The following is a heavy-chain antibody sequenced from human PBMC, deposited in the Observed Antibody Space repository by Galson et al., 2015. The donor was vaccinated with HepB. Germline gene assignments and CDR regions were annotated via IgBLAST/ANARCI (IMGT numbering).Heavy chain of an antibody. J-gene: IGHJ6*02. CDR1: GFTFSTYT. D-gene: IGHD5-18*01. CDR3: ARDSSVPQLWRQYAMDV. Sequence: SLRLSCAASGFTFSTYTMHWVRQAPGKGLEWVAFISYDGSFEDYADSVKGRFTISRDNSKNTLYLQMNSLRAEDTAIFYCARDSSVPQLWRQYAMDVWGQGTPVTVSS. V-gene: IGHV3-30*04. CDR2: ISYDGSFE.